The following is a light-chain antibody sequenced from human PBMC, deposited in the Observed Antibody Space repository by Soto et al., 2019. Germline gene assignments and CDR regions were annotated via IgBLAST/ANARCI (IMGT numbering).Light chain of an antibody. CDR1: SGHSNYA. J-gene: IGLJ2*01. V-gene: IGLV4-69*01. Sequence: QSVLTQSPSASASLGASVKLTCTLSSGHSNYAIAWHQQQSEKGPRYLMKLNSDGSHSKGDGIPARFSGSSSGAERYLTISSLPAEDAADYYCQTWGSGIVVFGGGTQLTVL. CDR2: LNSDGSH. CDR3: QTWGSGIVV.